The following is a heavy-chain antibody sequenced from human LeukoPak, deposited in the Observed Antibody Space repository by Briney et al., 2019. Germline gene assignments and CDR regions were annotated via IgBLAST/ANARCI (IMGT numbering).Heavy chain of an antibody. V-gene: IGHV4-59*01. Sequence: PSETLSLTCTVSGGSISSYYWSWIRQPPGKGLECIGYIHYTGSTNYNPSLKSRVTISVDTSKNQFSLKLSSVTAADTAVYYCARGLRDGYNLDYWGQGTLVTVSA. CDR2: IHYTGST. CDR3: ARGLRDGYNLDY. J-gene: IGHJ4*02. D-gene: IGHD5-24*01. CDR1: GGSISSYY.